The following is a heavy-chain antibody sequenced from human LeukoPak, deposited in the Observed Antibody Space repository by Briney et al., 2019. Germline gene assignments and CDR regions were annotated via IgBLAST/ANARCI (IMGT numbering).Heavy chain of an antibody. D-gene: IGHD3-22*01. CDR2: IWYDGSNK. CDR3: ARAGDYYDSSGYGWVDY. CDR1: GFTFSSYA. J-gene: IGHJ4*02. V-gene: IGHV3-33*08. Sequence: GGSLRLSCAASGFTFSSYAMHWVRQAPGKGLEWVAVIWYDGSNKYYADSVKGRFTISRDNSKNTLYLQMNSLRAEDTAVYYCARAGDYYDSSGYGWVDYWGQGTLVTVSS.